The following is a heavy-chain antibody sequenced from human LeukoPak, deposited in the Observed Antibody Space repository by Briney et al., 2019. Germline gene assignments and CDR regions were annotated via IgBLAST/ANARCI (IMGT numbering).Heavy chain of an antibody. CDR1: GGTFSNYA. Sequence: SVKVSCKASGGTFSNYAISWVRQAPGQGLEWMGGIIPIFGTADYAQKFQGRVTITADESTSTAYMELNSLRSEDTAVYYCARDPSMIRGENTPYFDYWGQETLVTVSS. D-gene: IGHD3-10*01. CDR2: IIPIFGTA. CDR3: ARDPSMIRGENTPYFDY. V-gene: IGHV1-69*13. J-gene: IGHJ4*02.